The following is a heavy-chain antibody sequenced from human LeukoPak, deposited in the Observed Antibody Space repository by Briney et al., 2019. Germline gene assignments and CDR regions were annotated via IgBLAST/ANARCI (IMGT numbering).Heavy chain of an antibody. CDR1: GYTFTSYG. CDR2: ISAYNGNT. J-gene: IGHJ4*02. CDR3: ARSPPDYYDSSGYSPLDY. V-gene: IGHV1-18*01. Sequence: GASVKVSCKASGYTFTSYGISWVRQAPGQGLEWMGWISAYNGNTNYAQKLQGRVTMTTDTSTSTAYMELRSLRSDDKAVYYCARSPPDYYDSSGYSPLDYWGQGTLVTVSS. D-gene: IGHD3-22*01.